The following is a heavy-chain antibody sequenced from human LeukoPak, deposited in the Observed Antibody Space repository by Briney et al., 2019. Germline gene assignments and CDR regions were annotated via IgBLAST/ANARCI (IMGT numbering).Heavy chain of an antibody. D-gene: IGHD1-26*01. J-gene: IGHJ4*02. CDR3: AAELYSGSYGRCCSFAF. CDR1: GFTFSNSA. V-gene: IGHV1-58*02. CDR2: IIVGSGKT. Sequence: SVKVSCKASGFTFSNSAIQWVRQARGQRLEWIGWIIVGSGKTHYAQNLQERITITRDMSANTAYMELSSLRSEDTAVYYCAAELYSGSYGRCCSFAFWGQGTQVTVSS.